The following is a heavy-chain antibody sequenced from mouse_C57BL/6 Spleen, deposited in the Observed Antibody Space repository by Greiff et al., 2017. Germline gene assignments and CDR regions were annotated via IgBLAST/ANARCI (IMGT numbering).Heavy chain of an antibody. CDR2: ILPGSGST. Sequence: QVQLKESGAELMKPGASVKLSCKATGYTFTGYWIEWVKQGPGHGLEWIGEILPGSGSTNYKFKGKTTFNADTSSNTTYMQLSSLATEDSAIYYCARGGSYGYGEGYWGQGTTLTVSS. CDR1: GYTFTGYW. CDR3: ARGGSYGYGEGY. D-gene: IGHD2-2*01. J-gene: IGHJ2*01. V-gene: IGHV1-9*01.